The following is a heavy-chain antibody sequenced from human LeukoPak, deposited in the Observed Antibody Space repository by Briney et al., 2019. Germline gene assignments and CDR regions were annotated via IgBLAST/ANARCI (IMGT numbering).Heavy chain of an antibody. D-gene: IGHD4-17*01. J-gene: IGHJ4*02. Sequence: SVKVSCKASRDTFTRCAFSWVRQAPGQGLEWMGGIIPIDGTANFGQKFQGRVTITADESTSTAYMELSSLRSDDTAVYYCARDAVYWGQGTLVTVSS. CDR1: RDTFTRCA. V-gene: IGHV1-69*13. CDR2: IIPIDGTA. CDR3: ARDAVY.